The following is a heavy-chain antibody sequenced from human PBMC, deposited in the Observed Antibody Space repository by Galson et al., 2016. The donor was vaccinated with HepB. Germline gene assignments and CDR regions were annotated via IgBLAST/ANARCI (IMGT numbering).Heavy chain of an antibody. CDR3: ARGAVVVTDVYYYAMDV. D-gene: IGHD2-21*02. CDR2: LSTRGIT. J-gene: IGHJ6*04. V-gene: IGHV4-61*09. CDR1: GGSITNGGFY. Sequence: TLSLTCTVSGGSITNGGFYWAWIRQPAGKGLEWIGQLSTRGITHYPPSLNSRVTISLDTSKNQLSLKLRSVTAADTAIYYCARGAVVVTDVYYYAMDVWGKGTTVIISS.